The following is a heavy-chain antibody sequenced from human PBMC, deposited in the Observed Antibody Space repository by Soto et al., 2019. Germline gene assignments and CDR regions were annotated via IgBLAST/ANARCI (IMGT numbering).Heavy chain of an antibody. CDR3: ARDGELSIAVAGPVDY. J-gene: IGHJ4*02. D-gene: IGHD6-19*01. CDR2: IKQDGSEK. Sequence: GGSLRLSCAASGFTFSSYWMSWVRQAPGKGLEWVANIKQDGSEKYYVDSVKGRFTISRDNAKNSLYLQMNSLRAEDTAVYYCARDGELSIAVAGPVDYWGQGTLVTVSS. CDR1: GFTFSSYW. V-gene: IGHV3-7*05.